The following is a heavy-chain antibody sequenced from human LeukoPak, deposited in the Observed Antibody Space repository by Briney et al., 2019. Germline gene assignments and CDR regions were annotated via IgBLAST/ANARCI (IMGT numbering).Heavy chain of an antibody. CDR1: GYTFTGYY. V-gene: IGHV1-2*02. Sequence: ASVKVSCKASGYTFTGYYMHWVRQAPGQGLEWMGWITPNSGGTNYAQKFQGRVAMTTDTSIRTAYMELSRLRSDDTAVYYCARGKGGSGSYYLNVDYWGQGTLVTVS. J-gene: IGHJ4*02. CDR2: ITPNSGGT. D-gene: IGHD3-10*01. CDR3: ARGKGGSGSYYLNVDY.